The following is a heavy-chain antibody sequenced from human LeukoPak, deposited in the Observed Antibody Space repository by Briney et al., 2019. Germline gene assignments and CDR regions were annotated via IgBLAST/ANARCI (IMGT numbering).Heavy chain of an antibody. CDR2: IDPNSGGT. J-gene: IGHJ4*02. D-gene: IGHD6-19*01. CDR3: ARDRTRTGYSSGWYHDY. CDR1: GYTFTGYY. V-gene: IGHV1-2*02. Sequence: ASVKVSCKASGYTFTGYYMHWVRQAPGQGLEWMGWIDPNSGGTNYAQKFQGRVTMTRDTSISTAYMELSRLRSDDTAVYYCARDRTRTGYSSGWYHDYWGQGTLVTVSS.